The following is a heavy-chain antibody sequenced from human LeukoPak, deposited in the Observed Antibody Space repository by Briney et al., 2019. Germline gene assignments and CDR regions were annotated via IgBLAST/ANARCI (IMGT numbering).Heavy chain of an antibody. J-gene: IGHJ6*03. D-gene: IGHD3-10*01. CDR3: AKLDPIWFGELLSAYYYYYYMDV. CDR2: ISGSGGST. Sequence: QSGGSLRLSCAASGFTFSSYAMSWVRQAPGKGLEWVSAISGSGGSTYYADSVKGRFTISRDNSKNTLYLQMNSLRAEDTAVYYCAKLDPIWFGELLSAYYYYYYMDVWGKGTTVTVSS. CDR1: GFTFSSYA. V-gene: IGHV3-23*01.